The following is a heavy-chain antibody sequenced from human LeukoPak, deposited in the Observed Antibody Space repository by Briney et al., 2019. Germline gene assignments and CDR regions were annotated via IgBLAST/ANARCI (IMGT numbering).Heavy chain of an antibody. CDR1: GGTFSSYA. CDR3: ARGGGELEDWPIDY. CDR2: IIPIFGTA. J-gene: IGHJ4*02. Sequence: SVKVSCKASGGTFSSYAISWVRQAPGQGLEWMGGIIPIFGTANYAQKFQGRVTITADESTSTAYMELSSLRPEDTAVYYCARGGGELEDWPIDYWGQGTLVTVSS. D-gene: IGHD1-7*01. V-gene: IGHV1-69*01.